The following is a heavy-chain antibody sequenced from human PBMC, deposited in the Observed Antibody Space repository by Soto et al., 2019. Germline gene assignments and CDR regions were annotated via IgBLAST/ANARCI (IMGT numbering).Heavy chain of an antibody. CDR3: ARGFPLGGVSLTANYYYYYMDV. CDR2: ISSSSSYI. Sequence: GGSLILSSAASEFTFRSYGMNWVRPTPGKGLEWVSSISSSSSYIYYADSVKGRFTISRDNAKNSLYLQMNSLRAEDTAVYYCARGFPLGGVSLTANYYYYYMDVWGKGTTVTVSS. J-gene: IGHJ6*03. D-gene: IGHD3-16*01. CDR1: EFTFRSYG. V-gene: IGHV3-21*01.